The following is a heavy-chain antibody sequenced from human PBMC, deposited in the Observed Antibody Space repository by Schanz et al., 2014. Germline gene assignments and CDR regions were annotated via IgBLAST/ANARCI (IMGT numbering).Heavy chain of an antibody. D-gene: IGHD5-12*01. J-gene: IGHJ6*02. CDR1: GFTFSSYT. CDR3: ARTYSGSKLGYGMDV. V-gene: IGHV3-48*02. CDR2: ISWGGSTT. Sequence: EVQLGESGGGLVQPGGSLRLSCAASGFTFSSYTFNWVRRAPGKGLEGISYISWGGSTTYYADSVKGRFTISRDDAKSSLYLQMNSLRDGDTAVYYCARTYSGSKLGYGMDVWGQGTTVTVSS.